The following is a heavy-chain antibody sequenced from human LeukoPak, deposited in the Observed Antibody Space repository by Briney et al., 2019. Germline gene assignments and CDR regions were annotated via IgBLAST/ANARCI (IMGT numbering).Heavy chain of an antibody. CDR1: GGSISSSRYY. CDR2: IYYSGST. Sequence: SETLSLTCSVSGGSISSSRYYWGWIRQPPGKGLEWIGNIYYSGSTDYNPSLKSRVTISIKTSKNQFSLRLNSVTVADTAVYYCARVSTSYDILTGHRQKDHFDYWGQGTLVTVSS. CDR3: ARVSTSYDILTGHRQKDHFDY. V-gene: IGHV4-39*07. J-gene: IGHJ4*02. D-gene: IGHD3-9*01.